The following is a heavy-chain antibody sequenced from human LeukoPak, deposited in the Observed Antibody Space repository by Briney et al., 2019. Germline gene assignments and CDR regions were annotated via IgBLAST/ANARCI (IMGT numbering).Heavy chain of an antibody. D-gene: IGHD2-2*01. CDR2: ISAYNGNT. Sequence: GASVKVSCKASGYTFTSYGISWVRQAPGQGLEWMGWISAYNGNTNYAQKLQGRVTMTRDTSISTAYMELRSLRSDDTAVYYCARDGRRGYCSSTSCLNYNWFDPWGQGTLVTVSS. CDR3: ARDGRRGYCSSTSCLNYNWFDP. J-gene: IGHJ5*02. V-gene: IGHV1-18*01. CDR1: GYTFTSYG.